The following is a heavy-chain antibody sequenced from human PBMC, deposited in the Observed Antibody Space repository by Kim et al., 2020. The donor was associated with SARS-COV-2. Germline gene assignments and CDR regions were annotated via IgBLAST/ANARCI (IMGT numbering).Heavy chain of an antibody. V-gene: IGHV4-59*01. CDR3: AAIAVAHPRQFDY. CDR2: IYYSGST. Sequence: SETLSLTCTVSGGSISSYYWSWIRQPPGKGLEWIGYIYYSGSTNYNPSLKSRVTISVDTSKNQFSLKLSSVTAADTAVYYCAAIAVAHPRQFDYWGQGTLVTVSS. CDR1: GGSISSYY. J-gene: IGHJ4*02. D-gene: IGHD6-19*01.